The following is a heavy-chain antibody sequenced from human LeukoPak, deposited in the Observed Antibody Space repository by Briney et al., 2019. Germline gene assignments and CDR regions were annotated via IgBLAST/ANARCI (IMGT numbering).Heavy chain of an antibody. CDR1: GRSISNYY. CDR3: TRDRGIGDYYHYYFDY. CDR2: IYYSGST. D-gene: IGHD4-17*01. V-gene: IGHV4-59*01. J-gene: IGHJ4*02. Sequence: KPSETLSLTCTVSGRSISNYYWSWVRQPPRKGLEWIGHIYYSGSTKYNPSPKSRVNISIDTSKTQSSLKLSSVTAADTAVYYCTRDRGIGDYYHYYFDYWGQGTLVTVSS.